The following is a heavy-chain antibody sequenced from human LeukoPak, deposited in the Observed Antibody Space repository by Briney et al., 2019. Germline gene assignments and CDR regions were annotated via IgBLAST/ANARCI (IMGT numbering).Heavy chain of an antibody. CDR2: INHSGST. CDR3: ARGEYSYGDDYYYYMDV. D-gene: IGHD5-18*01. V-gene: IGHV4-34*01. J-gene: IGHJ6*03. Sequence: SETLSLTCAVYGGSFSGYYWSWIRQPPGKGLEWIGEINHSGSTNYNPSLKSRVTISVDTSKNQFSLKLSSVTAADTAVYYCARGEYSYGDDYYYYMDVWGKGTTVTVSS. CDR1: GGSFSGYY.